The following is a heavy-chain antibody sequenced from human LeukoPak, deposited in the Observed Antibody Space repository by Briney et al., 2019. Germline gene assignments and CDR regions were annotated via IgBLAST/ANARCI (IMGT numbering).Heavy chain of an antibody. Sequence: SETLSLICTVSGDSVSSGYWTWIRQSPGKGLEWIGYVSDSGITDYNPSLKSRLTISVDTSNSQFSLNLNSVTAADTAVYYCAGRGHRYSRDWGQGILVTVSS. V-gene: IGHV4-4*09. CDR1: GDSVSSGY. CDR3: AGRGHRYSRD. CDR2: VSDSGIT. J-gene: IGHJ1*01. D-gene: IGHD2-15*01.